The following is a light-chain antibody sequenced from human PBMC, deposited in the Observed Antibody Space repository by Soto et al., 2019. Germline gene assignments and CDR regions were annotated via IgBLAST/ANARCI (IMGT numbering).Light chain of an antibody. V-gene: IGKV1-33*01. Sequence: DIQMTQSPSSLSASVGDRVTITCQASQDISNYLNWYQQKPGKAPKLLIYDASNLETGVPSRFSGSGSGTDFTLTVTSLEPEDFAVYYCQHYGSSLSITFGQGTRLEIK. CDR2: DAS. CDR1: QDISNY. CDR3: QHYGSSLSIT. J-gene: IGKJ5*01.